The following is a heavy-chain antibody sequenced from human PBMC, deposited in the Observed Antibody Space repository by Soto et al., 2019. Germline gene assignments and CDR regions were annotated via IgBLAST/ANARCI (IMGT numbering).Heavy chain of an antibody. V-gene: IGHV5-51*01. Sequence: GESLKISCKGSGYTFTRNWIGWVRQMPGKGLEWMGIIFPIDSDTRYSPSSQGQVTISADNSVSTAYLQWSSLKASDTAIYYCATPGGRDFNAFDVWGQGTMVTVSS. J-gene: IGHJ3*01. CDR1: GYTFTRNW. CDR2: IFPIDSDT. CDR3: ATPGGRDFNAFDV. D-gene: IGHD2-21*02.